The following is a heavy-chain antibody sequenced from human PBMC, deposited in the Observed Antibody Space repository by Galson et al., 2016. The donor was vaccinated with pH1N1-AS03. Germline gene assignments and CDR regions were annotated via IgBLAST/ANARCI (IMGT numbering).Heavy chain of an antibody. CDR1: GYTFTGHY. J-gene: IGHJ6*03. CDR2: INPNSGDT. V-gene: IGHV1-2*02. D-gene: IGHD6-13*01. Sequence: SVKVSCKASGYTFTGHYIHWVRQVPGQGLEWMGWINPNSGDTNNAQKFEGRVTMTRDASISTAYMEVNRLISDDTAAYYCARDRTAAPSYYYYMDVWDKGTTVTVSS. CDR3: ARDRTAAPSYYYYMDV.